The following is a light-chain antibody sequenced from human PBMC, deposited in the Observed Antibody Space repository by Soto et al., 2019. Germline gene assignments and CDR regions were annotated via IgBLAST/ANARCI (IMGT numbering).Light chain of an antibody. CDR1: SSNIGSNT. CDR3: AAWDDSLTGPV. Sequence: QSVLTQPPSASGTPGQRVTISCSGSSSNIGSNTVNWYQQLPGTAPQLLIYSNNQPPSGVPDRSSGSKSGTSASLAISAHEYDEDADYYCAAWDDSLTGPVFGGGTQLTVL. CDR2: SNN. J-gene: IGLJ3*02. V-gene: IGLV1-44*01.